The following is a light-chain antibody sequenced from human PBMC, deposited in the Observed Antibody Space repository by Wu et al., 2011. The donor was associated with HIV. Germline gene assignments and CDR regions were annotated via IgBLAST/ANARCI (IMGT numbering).Light chain of an antibody. CDR3: QHYNNWPPGA. J-gene: IGKJ1*01. Sequence: GRATLSCRASQSVSNNLVWYQQKPGQAPRLLIYGASTRATGIPARFSGSGSGTEFTLTISSLQSEDFAVYYCQHYNNWPPGAFGQGTKVEIK. V-gene: IGKV3-15*01. CDR1: QSVSNN. CDR2: GAS.